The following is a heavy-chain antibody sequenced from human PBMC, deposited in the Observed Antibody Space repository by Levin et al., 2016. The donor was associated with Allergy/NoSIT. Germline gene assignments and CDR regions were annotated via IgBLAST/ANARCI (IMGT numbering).Heavy chain of an antibody. CDR1: GFTFSSYA. CDR2: ISYDGSNK. J-gene: IGHJ6*02. D-gene: IGHD3-10*01. Sequence: GESLKISCAASGFTFSSYAMHWVRQAPGKGLEWVAVISYDGSNKYYADSVKGRFTISRDNSKNTLYLQMNSLRAEDTAVYYCARDLWDYGSGTLYYYGMDVWGQGTTVTVSS. V-gene: IGHV3-30*04. CDR3: ARDLWDYGSGTLYYYGMDV.